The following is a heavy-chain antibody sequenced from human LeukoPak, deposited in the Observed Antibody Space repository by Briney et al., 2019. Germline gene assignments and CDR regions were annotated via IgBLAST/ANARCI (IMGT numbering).Heavy chain of an antibody. CDR2: IYYSGST. J-gene: IGHJ4*02. Sequence: SETLSLTCTVSGGSISSYYWSWIRQLPGKGLEWIGYIYYSGSTNYNPSLKSRVTISVDTSKNQFSLKLSSVTAADTAVYYCARERAVTTYYYFDYWGQGTLVTVSS. CDR3: ARERAVTTYYYFDY. CDR1: GGSISSYY. V-gene: IGHV4-59*01. D-gene: IGHD4-17*01.